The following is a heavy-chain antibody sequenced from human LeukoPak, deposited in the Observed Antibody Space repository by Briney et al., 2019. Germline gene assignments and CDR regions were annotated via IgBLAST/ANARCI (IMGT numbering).Heavy chain of an antibody. V-gene: IGHV4-59*07. CDR1: GGSISSYY. CDR2: IYSSGST. J-gene: IGHJ4*02. D-gene: IGHD5-18*01. CDR3: ARVFRGYSYGPFDY. Sequence: SDTLSLTCTVSGGSISSYYWSWIRQPPGKGLEWIGYIYSSGSTNYNPSLKSRVTISVDTSKNQFSLKLSSVTAADTAVYYCARVFRGYSYGPFDYWGQGTLVTVSS.